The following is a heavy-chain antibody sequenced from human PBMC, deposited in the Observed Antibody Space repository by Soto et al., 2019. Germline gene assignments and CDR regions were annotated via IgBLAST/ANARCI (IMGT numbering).Heavy chain of an antibody. Sequence: SETLSLTCTLSGGSIRSGDYYWSWIRKPPGKGLEWIGYIYYSGGTYYKSSLKSRVTISVDTSKNQFSLELSSVTAADTAVYYCARPSMDFWSGYAFDIWGQGTMVTVSS. CDR2: IYYSGGT. V-gene: IGHV4-30-4*01. J-gene: IGHJ3*02. CDR3: ARPSMDFWSGYAFDI. D-gene: IGHD3-3*01. CDR1: GGSIRSGDYY.